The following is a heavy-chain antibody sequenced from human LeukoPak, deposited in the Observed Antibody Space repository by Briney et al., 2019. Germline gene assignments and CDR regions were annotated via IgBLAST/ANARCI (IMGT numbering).Heavy chain of an antibody. J-gene: IGHJ5*02. CDR2: INPNSGGT. Sequence: GGSLRLSCAASGFTFSSYAMHWVRQAPGQGLEWMGWINPNSGGTNYAQKFQGRVTMTRDTSISTAYMELSRLRSDDTAVYYCARDIRQLEIRYWFDPWGQGTLVTVSS. CDR3: ARDIRQLEIRYWFDP. V-gene: IGHV1-2*02. CDR1: GFTFSSYA. D-gene: IGHD1-1*01.